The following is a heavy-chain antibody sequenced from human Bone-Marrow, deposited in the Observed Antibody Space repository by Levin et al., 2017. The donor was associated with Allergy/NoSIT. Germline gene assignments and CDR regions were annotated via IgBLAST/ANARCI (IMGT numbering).Heavy chain of an antibody. D-gene: IGHD5-12*01. CDR3: ARVWGGYVLDY. J-gene: IGHJ4*02. V-gene: IGHV1-18*01. CDR2: ITTHNNVA. CDR1: GYIFDRYA. Sequence: ASVKVSCKTSGYIFDRYALNWVRQAPGQGPEWMAWITTHNNVAYYGQNFQGRVTMTADTSTSTAYMELRSLRPDDTAVYYCARVWGGYVLDYWGQGTLVTVSS.